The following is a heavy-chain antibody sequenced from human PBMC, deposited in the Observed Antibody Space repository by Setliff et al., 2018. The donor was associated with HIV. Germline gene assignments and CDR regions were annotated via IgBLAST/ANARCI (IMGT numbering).Heavy chain of an antibody. CDR1: GYSISSGYY. CDR2: IYHSGST. CDR3: AGAMRVVVVTNMYYYYGMDV. V-gene: IGHV4-38-2*02. D-gene: IGHD2-21*02. J-gene: IGHJ6*02. Sequence: PSETLSLTCTVSGYSISSGYYWGWIRQPPGKGLEWIGSIYHSGSTYYNPSLKSRVTISVDTSKNQFSLKLSSVTAEDTAVYYCAGAMRVVVVTNMYYYYGMDVWGQGTTVTVSS.